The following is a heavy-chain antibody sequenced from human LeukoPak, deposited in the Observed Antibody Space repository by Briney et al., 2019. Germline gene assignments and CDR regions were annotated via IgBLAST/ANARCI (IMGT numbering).Heavy chain of an antibody. Sequence: GSLRLSCAASGFTFSSYWMSWVRQAPGKGLEWVANMNQDGSEKYYVDSVKGRFTISRDNAKNTLYLQMNSLRAEDTALYYCARPAYTAAYDLWGRGTMVTVSS. CDR1: GFTFSSYW. J-gene: IGHJ3*01. V-gene: IGHV3-7*01. D-gene: IGHD3-16*01. CDR2: MNQDGSEK. CDR3: ARPAYTAAYDL.